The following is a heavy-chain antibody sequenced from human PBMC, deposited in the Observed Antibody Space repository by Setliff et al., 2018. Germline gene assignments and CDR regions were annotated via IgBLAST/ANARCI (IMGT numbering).Heavy chain of an antibody. Sequence: ASVKVSCKASGYTFSSYAMHWVRQAPGQRLEWMGWINAGDGNTKYSQKFQGRVSITRDTSASTAYMELSSLRSEDTAMYYCARGRGGSLTPDAFDIWGQGTTVTVSS. CDR3: ARGRGGSLTPDAFDI. D-gene: IGHD3-16*01. J-gene: IGHJ3*02. V-gene: IGHV1-3*01. CDR1: GYTFSSYA. CDR2: INAGDGNT.